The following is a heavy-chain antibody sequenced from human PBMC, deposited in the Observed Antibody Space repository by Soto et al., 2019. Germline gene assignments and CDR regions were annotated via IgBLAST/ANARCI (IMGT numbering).Heavy chain of an antibody. J-gene: IGHJ3*02. CDR3: ARPRKSTSGWSDAFDI. CDR2: IYYSGDT. D-gene: IGHD6-19*01. CDR1: GGSISSRSYY. Sequence: SETLSLTCTVSGGSISSRSYYWGWIRQPPGKGLEWIGSIYYSGDTYYNPSLKSRVTISADTSKNQFSLELSSVTAADTAVYYCARPRKSTSGWSDAFDIWGQGTMVTVSS. V-gene: IGHV4-39*01.